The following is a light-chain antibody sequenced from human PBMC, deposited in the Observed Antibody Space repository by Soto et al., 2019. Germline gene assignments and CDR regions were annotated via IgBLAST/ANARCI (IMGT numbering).Light chain of an antibody. CDR1: SSNIGAGYD. Sequence: QPVLTQPPSVSGAPGQRVTISCTGSSSNIGAGYDVHWYQQLPGTAPKLLIYGNSNRPSGVPDRFSGSKSGTSASLAITGLQAEDEADYYCQSYDSSLSVVFRGGTKLTVL. CDR2: GNS. J-gene: IGLJ2*01. CDR3: QSYDSSLSVV. V-gene: IGLV1-40*01.